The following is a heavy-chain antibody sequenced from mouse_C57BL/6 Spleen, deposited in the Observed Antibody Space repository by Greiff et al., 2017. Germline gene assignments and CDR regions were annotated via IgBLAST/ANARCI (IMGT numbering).Heavy chain of an antibody. D-gene: IGHD1-1*01. CDR2: INPSNGGT. CDR3: AREEDDYGRFDY. J-gene: IGHJ2*01. Sequence: QVQLQQPGTELVKPGASVKLSCKASGYTFTSYWMHWVKQRPGQGLEWIGKINPSNGGTNYNEKFKSKATLTVDKSSSTAYMQLSSLTSEYSAVYYGAREEDDYGRFDYWGQGTTRTVSS. CDR1: GYTFTSYW. V-gene: IGHV1-53*01.